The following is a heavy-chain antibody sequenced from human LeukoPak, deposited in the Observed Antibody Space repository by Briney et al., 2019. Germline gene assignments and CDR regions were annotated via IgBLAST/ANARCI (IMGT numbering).Heavy chain of an antibody. CDR1: GFTFTSSA. CDR2: IVVGSGNT. CDR3: AASYYYDSSGRGGYYYYYMDV. V-gene: IGHV1-58*02. J-gene: IGHJ6*03. Sequence: ASVKVSCKASGFTFTSSAMQWVRQARGQRLEWIGWIVVGSGNTNYAQKFQERVTITRDMSTSTAYMELSSLRSEDTAVDYCAASYYYDSSGRGGYYYYYMDVWGKGTTVTVSS. D-gene: IGHD3-22*01.